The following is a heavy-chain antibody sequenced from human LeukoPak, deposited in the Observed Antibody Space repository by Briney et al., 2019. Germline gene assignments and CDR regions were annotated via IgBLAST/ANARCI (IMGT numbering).Heavy chain of an antibody. D-gene: IGHD3-10*01. CDR2: ISYDGSNK. V-gene: IGHV3-30*18. J-gene: IGHJ4*02. CDR3: AKDRLRWFGELLFDDY. CDR1: GFTFSSYG. Sequence: GRSLRLSCAASGFTFSSYGMHWVRQAPGKGLECVAVISYDGSNKYYADSVKGRFTISRDNSKNTLYLQMNSLRAEDTAVYYCAKDRLRWFGELLFDDYWGQGTLVTVSS.